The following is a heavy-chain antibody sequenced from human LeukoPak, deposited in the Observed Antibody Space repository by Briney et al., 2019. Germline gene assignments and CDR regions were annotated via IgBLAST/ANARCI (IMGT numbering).Heavy chain of an antibody. CDR3: ARTVGRTASLSY. CDR1: GGSFSDYY. V-gene: IGHV4-34*01. D-gene: IGHD4-4*01. Sequence: SETLSLTCAVYGGSFSDYYWTWVRQPPGKGLEWIGEINHRGVTTCYPSLKSRVTISIDTYRNQFSLTMRSLTAADTAVYYCARTVGRTASLSYWGQGTLVTVSS. CDR2: INHRGVT. J-gene: IGHJ4*02.